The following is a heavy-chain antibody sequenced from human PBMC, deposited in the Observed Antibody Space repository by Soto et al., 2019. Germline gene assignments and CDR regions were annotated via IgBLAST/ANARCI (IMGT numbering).Heavy chain of an antibody. V-gene: IGHV4-4*07. CDR3: ARDQGVGVTADNWFDP. CDR2: IFSSGST. CDR1: GGSITDYS. Sequence: PSETLSLTCTVSGGSITDYSWVWIRQPAGKGLEWIGRIFSSGSTNYNPSLKGRITMSLDTSKNQFSLKLNSATATDTAVYFCARDQGVGVTADNWFDPWGRGILVTVSS. D-gene: IGHD2-21*02. J-gene: IGHJ5*02.